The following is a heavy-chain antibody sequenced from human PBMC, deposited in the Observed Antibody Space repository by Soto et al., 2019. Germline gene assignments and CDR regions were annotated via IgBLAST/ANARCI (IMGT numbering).Heavy chain of an antibody. V-gene: IGHV3-43*01. CDR1: GFTFDDYT. D-gene: IGHD1-26*01. CDR3: AKGGEWELLRSLRPYYYYYGMDV. CDR2: ISWDGGST. Sequence: GGSLRLSCAASGFTFDDYTMHWVRQAPGKGLEWVSLISWDGGSTYYAESVKGRFTISRDNSKNSLYLQMNSLRTEDTALYYCAKGGEWELLRSLRPYYYYYGMDVWGQGTTVTVSS. J-gene: IGHJ6*02.